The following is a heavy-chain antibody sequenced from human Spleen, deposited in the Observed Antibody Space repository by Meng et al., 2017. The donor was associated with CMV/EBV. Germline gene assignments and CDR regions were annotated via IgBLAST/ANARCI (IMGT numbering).Heavy chain of an antibody. CDR2: IIPILGIA. V-gene: IGHV1-69*04. D-gene: IGHD6-6*01. J-gene: IGHJ4*02. CDR1: GGTVSSYT. Sequence: SGGTVSSYTISWVRQAPGQGLEWMGRIIPILGIANYAQKFQGRVTITADKSTSTAYMELSSLRSEDTAVYYCARDALPNIAARPQDYWGQGTLVTVSS. CDR3: ARDALPNIAARPQDY.